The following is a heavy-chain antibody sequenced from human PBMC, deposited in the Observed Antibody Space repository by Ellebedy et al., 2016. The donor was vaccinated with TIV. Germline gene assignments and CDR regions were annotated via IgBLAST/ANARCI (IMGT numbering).Heavy chain of an antibody. CDR2: ISWDGGST. D-gene: IGHD3-22*01. J-gene: IGHJ5*02. Sequence: GESLKISXAASGFTFDDYTMHWVRQAPGKGLEWVSLISWDGGSTYYADSVKGRFTISRDNAKNSLYLQMNSLRAEDTAVYYCARDSNYYDSSGQRWFDPWGQGTLVTVSS. CDR3: ARDSNYYDSSGQRWFDP. CDR1: GFTFDDYT. V-gene: IGHV3-43*01.